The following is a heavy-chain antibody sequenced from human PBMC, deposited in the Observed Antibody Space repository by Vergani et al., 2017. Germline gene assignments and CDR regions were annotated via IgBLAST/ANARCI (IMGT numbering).Heavy chain of an antibody. V-gene: IGHV4-59*01. J-gene: IGHJ5*02. D-gene: IGHD3-10*01. Sequence: QVRLQESGPGLVKPSETLSLTCSVSGGSMSGYFWSWIRQPPGKELEWIGYMYHSGSTNYNRSLKTRVTISKDTSKNQFSLAMNSVTAADTAVYYCGRVADFYGLGSRLLDLWGQGILVTVSS. CDR1: GGSMSGYF. CDR3: GRVADFYGLGSRLLDL. CDR2: MYHSGST.